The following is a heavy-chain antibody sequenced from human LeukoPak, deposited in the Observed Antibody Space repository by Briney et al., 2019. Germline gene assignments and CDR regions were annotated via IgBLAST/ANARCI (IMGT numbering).Heavy chain of an antibody. CDR1: GYTFTSYY. V-gene: IGHV1-46*01. CDR3: ARSWALEDIVVVPAASPFFYYYYGMDV. CDR2: INPSGGST. J-gene: IGHJ6*02. D-gene: IGHD2-2*01. Sequence: ASVKVSCKASGYTFTSYYMHWVRQAPGQGLEWMGIINPSGGSTSYGQKFQGRVTMTRDTSTSTVYMELSSLRSEDTAVYYCARSWALEDIVVVPAASPFFYYYYGMDVWGQGTTVTVSS.